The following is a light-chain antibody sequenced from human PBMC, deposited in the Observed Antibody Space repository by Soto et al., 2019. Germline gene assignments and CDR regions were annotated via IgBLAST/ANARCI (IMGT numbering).Light chain of an antibody. CDR2: AAS. CDR3: QQLNSYPWT. V-gene: IGKV1-9*01. CDR1: QGISSY. J-gene: IGKJ1*01. Sequence: IQLTQSPSSLSASVGDRVTITCRASQGISSYLAWYQQKPGKAPKLLIYAASTLQSGVPSRFSGSGSGTDFTLTISSLQPEDFATYSCQQLNSYPWTFGQGTKVEI.